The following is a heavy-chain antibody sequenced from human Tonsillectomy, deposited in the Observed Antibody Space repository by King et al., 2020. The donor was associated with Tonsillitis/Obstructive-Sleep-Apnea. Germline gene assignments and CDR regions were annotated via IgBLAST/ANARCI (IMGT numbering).Heavy chain of an antibody. CDR1: GGSISSSSYY. V-gene: IGHV4-39*01. D-gene: IGHD3-3*01. Sequence: QLQESGPGLVKPSETLSLTCTVSGGSISSSSYYWGWIRQPPGKGLEWIGSIYYSGSTYYNPSLKSRVTISVATSKNPFSLKLSSVTAADTAVYYCARHYTSATLRFLEWFEWGQGTLVTVSS. CDR2: IYYSGST. CDR3: ARHYTSATLRFLEWFE. J-gene: IGHJ4*02.